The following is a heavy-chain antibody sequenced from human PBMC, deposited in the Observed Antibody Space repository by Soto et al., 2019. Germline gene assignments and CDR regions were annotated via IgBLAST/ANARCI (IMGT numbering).Heavy chain of an antibody. J-gene: IGHJ3*02. CDR2: TYYRSKWYN. CDR1: GDSVSSNSAA. Sequence: PSQTLSLTCAISGDSVSSNSAAWNWIRQALSRGLEWLGRTYYRSKWYNDYAVSVKSRITINPDTSKNQFSLQLNSVTPEDTAVYYCAREGVIVVVVAATVAFDIWGQGTMVTVSS. V-gene: IGHV6-1*01. D-gene: IGHD2-15*01. CDR3: AREGVIVVVVAATVAFDI.